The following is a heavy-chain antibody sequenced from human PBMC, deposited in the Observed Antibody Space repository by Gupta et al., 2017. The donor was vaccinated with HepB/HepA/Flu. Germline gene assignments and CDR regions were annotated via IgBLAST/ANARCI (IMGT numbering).Heavy chain of an antibody. CDR3: ARSGSGRAARRVYYYYMDV. CDR1: GGTFSSYA. Sequence: QVQLVQSGAEVKKPGSSVKVSCKASGGTFSSYAISWVRQAPGQGLEWMGGIIPIFGTANYAQKFQGRVTITADKSTSTAYMELSSLRSEDTAVYYCARSGSGRAARRVYYYYMDVWGKGTTVTVSS. D-gene: IGHD6-6*01. V-gene: IGHV1-69*06. J-gene: IGHJ6*03. CDR2: IIPIFGTA.